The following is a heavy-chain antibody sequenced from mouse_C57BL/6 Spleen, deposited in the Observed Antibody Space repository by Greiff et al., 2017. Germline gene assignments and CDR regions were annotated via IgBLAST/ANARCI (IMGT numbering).Heavy chain of an antibody. D-gene: IGHD1-1*01. CDR3: ARSGGSSLAWFAY. CDR2: IYPGDGDT. V-gene: IGHV1-80*01. CDR1: GYAFSSYW. J-gene: IGHJ3*01. Sequence: QVQLKQSGAELVKPGASVKISCKASGYAFSSYWMNWVKQRPGKGLEWIGQIYPGDGDTNYNGKFKGKATLTADKSSSTAYMQLSSLTSEDSAVYFCARSGGSSLAWFAYWGQGTLVTVSA.